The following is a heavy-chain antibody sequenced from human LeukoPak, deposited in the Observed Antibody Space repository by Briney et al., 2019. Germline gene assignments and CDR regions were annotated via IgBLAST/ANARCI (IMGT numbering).Heavy chain of an antibody. V-gene: IGHV3-30*18. J-gene: IGHJ4*02. D-gene: IGHD3-16*02. CDR2: IPYDGTNK. CDR3: AKVVITFGGVIASLDF. CDR1: GLTIGSRY. Sequence: PGGSLRLSCVASGLTIGSRYMNWVRQAPGKGLEWVAVIPYDGTNKYYADSVKGRFTISRDNSKNTLYLQMNSLRAEDTAVYYCAKVVITFGGVIASLDFWGQGTLVTVSS.